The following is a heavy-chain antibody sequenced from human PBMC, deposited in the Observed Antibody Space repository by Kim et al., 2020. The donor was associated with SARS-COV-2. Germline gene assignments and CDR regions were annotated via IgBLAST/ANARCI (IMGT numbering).Heavy chain of an antibody. CDR1: GFTFSSYS. CDR2: ISSSSSYI. V-gene: IGHV3-21*01. J-gene: IGHJ6*02. D-gene: IGHD2-15*01. CDR3: ARGSLSMVPVADV. Sequence: GGSLRLSCAASGFTFSSYSMNWVRQAPGKGLEWVSSISSSSSYIYYADSVKGRFTISRDNAKNSLYLQMNSLRAEDTAVYYCARGSLSMVPVADVWGQGTTVTVSS.